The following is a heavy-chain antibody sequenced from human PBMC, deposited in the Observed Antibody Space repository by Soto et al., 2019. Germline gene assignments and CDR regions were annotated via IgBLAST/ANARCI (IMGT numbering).Heavy chain of an antibody. CDR1: GGTFSSYT. Sequence: ASVKVSCKASGGTFSSYTISWVRQAPGQGLEWMGRIIPILGIANYAQKFQGRVTITADKSTSTAYMELSSLRSEDTAVYYCARDQDYGDYVSFRAFDIWGQGTMVTVSS. V-gene: IGHV1-69*02. CDR3: ARDQDYGDYVSFRAFDI. D-gene: IGHD4-17*01. CDR2: IIPILGIA. J-gene: IGHJ3*02.